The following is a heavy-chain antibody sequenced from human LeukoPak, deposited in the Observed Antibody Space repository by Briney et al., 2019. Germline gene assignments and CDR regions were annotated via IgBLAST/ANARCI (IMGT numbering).Heavy chain of an antibody. Sequence: GGSPRLSCAASGFTFSSYAMHWVRQAPGKGLEWVAVISYDGSNKYYADSVKGRFTISRDNSKNTLYLQMNSLRAEDTAVYYCARDGESSGYLTDFDYWGQGTLVTVSS. CDR3: ARDGESSGYLTDFDY. J-gene: IGHJ4*02. CDR2: ISYDGSNK. CDR1: GFTFSSYA. V-gene: IGHV3-30-3*01. D-gene: IGHD3-22*01.